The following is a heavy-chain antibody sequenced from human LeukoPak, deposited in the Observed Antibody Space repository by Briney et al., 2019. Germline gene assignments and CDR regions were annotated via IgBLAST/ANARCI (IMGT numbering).Heavy chain of an antibody. Sequence: ASVKVSCKASGGTFSSYAISWVRQAPGQGLEWMGRIIPIFGTANYAQKFQGRVTITTDESTSTAYMELSSLRSEDTAVYYCARTSLIRGVSNYWGQGTLVTVSS. CDR2: IIPIFGTA. CDR3: ARTSLIRGVSNY. V-gene: IGHV1-69*05. D-gene: IGHD3-10*01. J-gene: IGHJ4*02. CDR1: GGTFSSYA.